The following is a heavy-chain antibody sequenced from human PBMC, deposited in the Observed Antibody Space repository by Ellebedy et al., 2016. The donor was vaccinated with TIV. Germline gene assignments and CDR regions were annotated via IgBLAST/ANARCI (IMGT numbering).Heavy chain of an antibody. D-gene: IGHD2/OR15-2a*01. CDR1: RFTLDYYW. Sequence: GESLKISCAASRFTLDYYWMTWVRLVPGKGLEWLAAIKEDGSQTHYVDSVKGRFTISRDNAKNSMYLQISNLRAEDTAIYYCGRISGATEGNIDLWGQGTQVTVSS. CDR3: GRISGATEGNIDL. CDR2: IKEDGSQT. J-gene: IGHJ5*02. V-gene: IGHV3-7*01.